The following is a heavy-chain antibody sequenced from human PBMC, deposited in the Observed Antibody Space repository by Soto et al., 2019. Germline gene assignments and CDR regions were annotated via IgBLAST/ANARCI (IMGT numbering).Heavy chain of an antibody. CDR1: GGSVSSGSYY. V-gene: IGHV4-61*01. CDR2: IYYSAST. D-gene: IGHD3-3*01. J-gene: IGHJ5*02. Sequence: SETLSLTCTVSGGSVSSGSYYWSWIRQPPGKGLEWIGYIYYSASTNYSPSLKTRLTIFLDTSRSQFSLKLASVTAADTAVYYCARDGGVLGFSTWFDPWGQGILVTVSS. CDR3: ARDGGVLGFSTWFDP.